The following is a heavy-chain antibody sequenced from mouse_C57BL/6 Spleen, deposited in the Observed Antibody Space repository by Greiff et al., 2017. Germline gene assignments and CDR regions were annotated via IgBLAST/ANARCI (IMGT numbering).Heavy chain of an antibody. J-gene: IGHJ1*03. CDR1: GFTFSDYG. Sequence: EVQRVESGGGLVKPGGSLKLSCAASGFTFSDYGMHWVRQAPEKGLEWVAYISSGSSTIYYADTVKGRFTISRDNAKNTLFLQMTSLRSEDTAMYYCARSLYGSSYRYFDVWGTGTTVTVSS. CDR2: ISSGSSTI. CDR3: ARSLYGSSYRYFDV. V-gene: IGHV5-17*01. D-gene: IGHD1-1*01.